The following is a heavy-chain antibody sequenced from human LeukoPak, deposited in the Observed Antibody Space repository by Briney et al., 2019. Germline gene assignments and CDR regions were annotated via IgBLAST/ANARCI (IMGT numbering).Heavy chain of an antibody. V-gene: IGHV3-11*01. D-gene: IGHD3-22*01. J-gene: IGHJ3*02. CDR2: IYGIDSTI. CDR1: GFTFSDYY. Sequence: PGGSLRLSCAASGFTFSDYYMSWIRQAPGKGLEWLSYIYGIDSTISYAASVKGRFTISRDNAKNSLYLQMNSLRAEDTAVYYCARDAYYYDSSSYSRNAFDIWGQGTVVTVSS. CDR3: ARDAYYYDSSSYSRNAFDI.